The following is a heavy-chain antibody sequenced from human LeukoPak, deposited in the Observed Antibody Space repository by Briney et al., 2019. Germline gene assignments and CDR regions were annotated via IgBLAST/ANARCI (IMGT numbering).Heavy chain of an antibody. V-gene: IGHV3-30*02. J-gene: IGHJ4*02. CDR3: ARALSYDSSGYYFDY. Sequence: GGSLRLSCAASGFTFRNYGMHWVRQAPGKGLEWVAFIRYDGSNKHYADSVKGRFTISRENAKNSLYLQMNSLRAGDTAVYYCARALSYDSSGYYFDYWGQGTLVTVSS. CDR2: IRYDGSNK. CDR1: GFTFRNYG. D-gene: IGHD3-22*01.